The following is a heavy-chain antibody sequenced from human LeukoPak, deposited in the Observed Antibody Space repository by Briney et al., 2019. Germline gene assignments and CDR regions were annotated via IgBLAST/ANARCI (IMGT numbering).Heavy chain of an antibody. D-gene: IGHD1-26*01. Sequence: GASVKVSCKASGYTFTTYYMHWVRQAPGQGLEWMGIINPSGGSTSYAQKFQGRVTMTRDMSTSTVYMELSSLRSEDTAVYYCARAPPPALVELTPWGQGTLVTVSS. CDR1: GYTFTTYY. V-gene: IGHV1-46*01. CDR3: ARAPPPALVELTP. J-gene: IGHJ5*02. CDR2: INPSGGST.